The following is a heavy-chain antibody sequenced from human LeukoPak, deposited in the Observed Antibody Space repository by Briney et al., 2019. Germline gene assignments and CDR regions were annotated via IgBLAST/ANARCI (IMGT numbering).Heavy chain of an antibody. J-gene: IGHJ3*02. D-gene: IGHD6-19*01. Sequence: PSETLSLTCTVSGGSIRSSSYYWSWIRQPPGKGLEWIGEINHSGSTNYNPSLKSRVTISVDTSKNQFSLKLSSVTAADTAVYYCARPSSGWSLWGDAFDIWGQGTMVTVSS. CDR2: INHSGST. V-gene: IGHV4-39*07. CDR3: ARPSSGWSLWGDAFDI. CDR1: GGSIRSSSYY.